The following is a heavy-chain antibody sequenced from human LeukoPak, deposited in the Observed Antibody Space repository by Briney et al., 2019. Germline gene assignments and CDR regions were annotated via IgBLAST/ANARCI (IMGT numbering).Heavy chain of an antibody. CDR1: DFSVTDNY. Sequence: GGSLRLSCAASDFSVTDNYVTWVRQAPGKGLQWVSSVYAGGATYYADSVRGRFTISRDKSKNTVYLQMTSLRVEDTAVYYCARDRRENWYDPWGQGTLVTVSS. J-gene: IGHJ5*02. CDR2: VYAGGAT. CDR3: ARDRRENWYDP. V-gene: IGHV3-53*01.